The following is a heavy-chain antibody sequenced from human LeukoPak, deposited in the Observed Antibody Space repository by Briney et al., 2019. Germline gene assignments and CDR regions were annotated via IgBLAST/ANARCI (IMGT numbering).Heavy chain of an antibody. CDR2: INHSGST. Sequence: SETLSLTCTVSGGSISSYYWSWIRQPPGKGLEWIGEINHSGSTNYNPSLKSRVTISVDTSKNQFSLKLSSVTAADTAVYYCARGSLDLDYWGQGTLVTVSS. CDR3: ARGSLDLDY. D-gene: IGHD3-16*02. V-gene: IGHV4-34*01. CDR1: GGSISSYY. J-gene: IGHJ4*02.